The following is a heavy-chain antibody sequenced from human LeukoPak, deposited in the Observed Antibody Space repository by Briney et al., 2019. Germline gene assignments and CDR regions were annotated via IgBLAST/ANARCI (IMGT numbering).Heavy chain of an antibody. V-gene: IGHV1-18*01. J-gene: IGHJ4*02. CDR1: GYTFTSYG. Sequence: ASVKLSCKASGYTFTSYGISWVRQAPGQGLEWMGWISAYNGNTNYAHKLQGRVTMTTDTSTSTAYMELRSLRSDDTAVYYCASIFYYDSSGYSSGFDYWGQGTLVTVSS. CDR2: ISAYNGNT. D-gene: IGHD3-22*01. CDR3: ASIFYYDSSGYSSGFDY.